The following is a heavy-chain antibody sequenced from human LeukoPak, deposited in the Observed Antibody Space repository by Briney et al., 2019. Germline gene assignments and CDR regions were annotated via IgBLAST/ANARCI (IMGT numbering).Heavy chain of an antibody. J-gene: IGHJ5*02. D-gene: IGHD6-6*01. V-gene: IGHV3-20*01. CDR1: GFTFDDYA. Sequence: GGSLRLSCAASGFTFDDYAMHWVRQAPGKGLEWVSGINWNGGSTGYADSVKGRFTISRDNAKNSLYLQMNSLRAEDTALYHCAREYPIAARLNWFDPWGQGTLVTVSS. CDR2: INWNGGST. CDR3: AREYPIAARLNWFDP.